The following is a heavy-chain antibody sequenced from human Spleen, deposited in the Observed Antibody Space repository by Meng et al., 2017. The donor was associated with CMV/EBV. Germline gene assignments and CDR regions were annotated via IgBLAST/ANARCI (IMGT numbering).Heavy chain of an antibody. CDR3: ARRSGSYYYYGMDV. CDR2: IHYSEST. D-gene: IGHD1-26*01. CDR1: GGSISHYH. Sequence: SETLSLTCTVSGGSISHYHWSWIRQPPGKGLQWIGNIHYSESTIYNFIFKSRVTISIDTSKNQFSLKLSSVTAADTAVYYCARRSGSYYYYGMDVWGQGTTVTVSS. V-gene: IGHV4-59*01. J-gene: IGHJ6*02.